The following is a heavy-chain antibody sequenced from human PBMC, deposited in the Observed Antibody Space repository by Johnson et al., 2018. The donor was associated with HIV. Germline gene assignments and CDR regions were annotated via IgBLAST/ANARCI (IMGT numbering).Heavy chain of an antibody. D-gene: IGHD1-26*01. CDR1: GFTFSSYA. J-gene: IGHJ3*02. V-gene: IGHV3-30*04. Sequence: QVQLVEAGGGVVQPGGSLRLSCAASGFTFSSYAMHWVRQAPGKGLEWVAVISYAGSHKYYADSVKGRFIISRDNSKNTLYLQMNSLRAEETAVYYCARVRRREQKLDAFNIWGQGTMVTVSS. CDR3: ARVRRREQKLDAFNI. CDR2: ISYAGSHK.